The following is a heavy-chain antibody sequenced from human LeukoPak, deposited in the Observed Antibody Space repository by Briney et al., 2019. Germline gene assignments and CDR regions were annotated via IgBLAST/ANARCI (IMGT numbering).Heavy chain of an antibody. CDR3: ARQPTGFPNWFDP. J-gene: IGHJ5*02. Sequence: TPSETLSLTCTVSGGSIISSSYNWGLIRQPPGRCLEWIGTIYYSGTTYYNPSLKTRVTISVDTSKNEFSLKVNSVTAADTALYYCARQPTGFPNWFDPWGQGTRVTVSS. D-gene: IGHD2-8*02. V-gene: IGHV4-39*01. CDR2: IYYSGTT. CDR1: GGSIISSSYN.